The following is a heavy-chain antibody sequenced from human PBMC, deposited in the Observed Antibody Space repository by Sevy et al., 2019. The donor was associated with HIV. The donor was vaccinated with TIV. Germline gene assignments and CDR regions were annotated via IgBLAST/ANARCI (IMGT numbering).Heavy chain of an antibody. D-gene: IGHD1-26*01. V-gene: IGHV1-24*01. Sequence: ASVKVSCKVSGYTLTELSMHWVRQAPGKGLEWMGGFDPEDGETIYAKKFQGRVTMTEDTSTDKAYMELSSLRSEDTAVYYCATLSGSYDTRTDAFDIWGQGTMVTVSS. CDR3: ATLSGSYDTRTDAFDI. CDR1: GYTLTELS. J-gene: IGHJ3*02. CDR2: FDPEDGET.